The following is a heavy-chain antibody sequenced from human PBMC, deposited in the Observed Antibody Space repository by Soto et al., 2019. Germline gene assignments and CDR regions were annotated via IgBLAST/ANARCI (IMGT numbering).Heavy chain of an antibody. J-gene: IGHJ5*02. Sequence: QLQLQESGPGLVKPSETLSLTCTVSGGSISSRGYYWGWIRQPPGKGLEWIGTIYYSGSTYYNPSLKSPVTISVDTSKHQFSLKLSSVTATDTAVYYCATSNWFDPWGQGTLVTVSS. CDR3: ATSNWFDP. CDR1: GGSISSRGYY. CDR2: IYYSGST. V-gene: IGHV4-39*01.